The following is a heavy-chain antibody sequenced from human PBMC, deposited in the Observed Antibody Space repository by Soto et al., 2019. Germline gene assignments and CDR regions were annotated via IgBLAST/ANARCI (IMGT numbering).Heavy chain of an antibody. CDR2: VYYSGST. CDR1: GDSISRTRHF. D-gene: IGHD6-19*01. Sequence: LPLTCSVSGDSISRTRHFRGWIRQPPRKGLEWIGSVYYSGSTYYNPSLKSRVTISVDTSKNQFSLKLTSVTAADTAIYYCASGSAWYYFDYWGQGTLVTVSS. CDR3: ASGSAWYYFDY. V-gene: IGHV4-39*01. J-gene: IGHJ4*02.